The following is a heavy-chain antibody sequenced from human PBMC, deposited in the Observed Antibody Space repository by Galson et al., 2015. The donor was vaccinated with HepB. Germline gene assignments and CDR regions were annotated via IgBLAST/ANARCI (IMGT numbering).Heavy chain of an antibody. V-gene: IGHV1-69*04. Sequence: SVKVSCKASGGTFSSYAISWVRQAPGQGLEWMGRIIPILGIANYAQKFQGRVTITADKSTSTAYMELSSLRSEDTAVYYCATAETTVTTGPYYYYGMDVWGQGTTATVSS. J-gene: IGHJ6*02. CDR2: IIPILGIA. D-gene: IGHD4-17*01. CDR1: GGTFSSYA. CDR3: ATAETTVTTGPYYYYGMDV.